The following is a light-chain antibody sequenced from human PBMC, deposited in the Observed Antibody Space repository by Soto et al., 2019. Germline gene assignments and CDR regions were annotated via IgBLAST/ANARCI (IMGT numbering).Light chain of an antibody. CDR3: QQYNSYSWT. V-gene: IGKV1-5*01. Sequence: DIQMTQSPSSLSASVVDRVTITFRASQSISSWLAWYQQKPGRAPKLLIYHASSLESGVPSRFSGSGSGTEFTLTISSLQPDDFATYYCQQYNSYSWTFGQGTKVDIK. CDR2: HAS. CDR1: QSISSW. J-gene: IGKJ1*01.